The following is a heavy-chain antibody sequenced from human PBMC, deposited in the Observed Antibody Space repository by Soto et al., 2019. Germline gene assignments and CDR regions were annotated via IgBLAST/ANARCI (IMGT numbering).Heavy chain of an antibody. Sequence: QVQLQESGPGLVKPSETLSLTCTVSGASISGHFWSWIRQPPGQGLEWIAYVFNSGLTYNPSPKSRLTVTVDASNIQLCPELSAVIAPAAALFFCAINAVVWGQGTTVTFPS. J-gene: IGHJ6*02. V-gene: IGHV4-59*08. CDR1: GASISGHF. CDR2: VFNSGLT. CDR3: AINAVV.